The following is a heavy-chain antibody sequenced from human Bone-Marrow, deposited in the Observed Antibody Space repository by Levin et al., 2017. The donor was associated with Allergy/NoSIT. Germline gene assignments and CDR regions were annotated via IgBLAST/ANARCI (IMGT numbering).Heavy chain of an antibody. CDR1: GYTFTSYD. CDR3: ARGGAAAGYDH. V-gene: IGHV1-18*01. CDR2: ISTHKGNT. J-gene: IGHJ4*02. Sequence: ASVKVSCKASGYTFTSYDISWVRQAPGQGLEWMGWISTHKGNTNFAQKLQGRVTLTTDTFTSTASMDLRSLSSDDTAVYYGARGGAAAGYDHWGQGTLVTVSS. D-gene: IGHD6-13*01.